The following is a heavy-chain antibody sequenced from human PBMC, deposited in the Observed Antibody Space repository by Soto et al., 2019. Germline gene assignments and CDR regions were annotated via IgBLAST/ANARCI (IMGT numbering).Heavy chain of an antibody. CDR1: GGTFSSYA. J-gene: IGHJ4*02. CDR2: IIPIFGTA. Sequence: SVKVSCKASGGTFSSYAISWVRQAPGQGLEWMGGIIPIFGTANYAQKFQGRVTITADESTSTAYMELSSLRSEDTAVYYCASQSDIVVVPAAIGSPLSFDYWGQGTLVTVSS. V-gene: IGHV1-69*13. CDR3: ASQSDIVVVPAAIGSPLSFDY. D-gene: IGHD2-2*02.